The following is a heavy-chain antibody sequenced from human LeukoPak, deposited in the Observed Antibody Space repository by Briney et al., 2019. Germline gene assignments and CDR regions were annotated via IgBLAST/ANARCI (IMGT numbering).Heavy chain of an antibody. CDR3: ARGRGVAVADSSFDY. J-gene: IGHJ4*02. CDR2: MNPNSGNT. V-gene: IGHV1-8*01. CDR1: GYTFTSYD. D-gene: IGHD6-19*01. Sequence: GASVNVSCKASGYTFTSYDINWVRQATGQGLEWMGWMNPNSGNTGYAQKFQGRVTMTRNTSISTAYMELSSQRSEDTAVYYGARGRGVAVADSSFDYWGQGTLVTVSS.